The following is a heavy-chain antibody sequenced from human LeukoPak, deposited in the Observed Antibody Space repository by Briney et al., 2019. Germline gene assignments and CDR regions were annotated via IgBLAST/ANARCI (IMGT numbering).Heavy chain of an antibody. CDR3: AHSGSYHDY. CDR1: GFTFSSYW. Sequence: GGSLRLSCAASGFTFSSYWMSWVRRAPGKGLEWVANIKQDGSEKHYVDSVKGRFTISRDNAKNSLYLQMNSLRAEDTAVYHCAHSGSYHDYWGQGTLVTVSS. V-gene: IGHV3-7*01. D-gene: IGHD1-26*01. J-gene: IGHJ4*02. CDR2: IKQDGSEK.